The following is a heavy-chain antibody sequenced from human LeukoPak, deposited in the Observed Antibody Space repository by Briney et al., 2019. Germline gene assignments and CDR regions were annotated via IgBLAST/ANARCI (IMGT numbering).Heavy chain of an antibody. V-gene: IGHV4-34*01. CDR2: INHSGNT. CDR1: GGSFSGYY. D-gene: IGHD6-19*01. Sequence: SETLSLTCAVYGGSFSGYYWSWIRQPPGKGLEWIGEINHSGNTNYNPSLKSRVTISVDTSKNQFPLKLSSVTAADTAVYYCARGLDKSSGPDYWGQGTLVTVSS. J-gene: IGHJ4*02. CDR3: ARGLDKSSGPDY.